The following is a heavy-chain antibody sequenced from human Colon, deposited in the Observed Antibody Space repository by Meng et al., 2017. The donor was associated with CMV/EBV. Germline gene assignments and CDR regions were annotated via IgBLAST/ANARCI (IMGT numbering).Heavy chain of an antibody. CDR3: TANRGAHYYYYAMDV. Sequence: GGSLRLSCAGSGFTFDDYGMNWVRQAPGKGLEWVAGIDWSGRSTVYADSVKGRFTISRDNTKNSLYLQLDSLRAEDTALYYCTANRGAHYYYYAMDVWGQGTTVTVSS. CDR2: IDWSGRST. D-gene: IGHD1-14*01. J-gene: IGHJ6*02. CDR1: GFTFDDYG. V-gene: IGHV3-20*04.